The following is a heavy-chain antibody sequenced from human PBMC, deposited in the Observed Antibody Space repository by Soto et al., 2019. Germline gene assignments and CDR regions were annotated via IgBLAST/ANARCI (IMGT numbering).Heavy chain of an antibody. CDR3: AKDQGEVVATTYFDY. CDR1: GFTFSSYG. CDR2: ISYDGSNK. Sequence: PGGSLRLSCAASGFTFSSYGMHWVRQAPGKGLEWVAVISYDGSNKYYADSVKGRFTISRDNSKNTLYLQMNSLRAEDTAVYYCAKDQGEVVATTYFDYWGQGTLVTVSS. V-gene: IGHV3-30*18. J-gene: IGHJ4*02. D-gene: IGHD5-12*01.